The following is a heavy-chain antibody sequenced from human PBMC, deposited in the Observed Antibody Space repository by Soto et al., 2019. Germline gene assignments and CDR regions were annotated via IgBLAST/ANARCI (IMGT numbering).Heavy chain of an antibody. D-gene: IGHD3-3*01. CDR3: ASHYDMWSGYFSPVDY. J-gene: IGHJ4*02. V-gene: IGHV3-11*01. CDR2: IDTSGTTI. CDR1: GYTFSDYY. Sequence: QVQLVESGGDLVKPGGSLRLSCAASGYTFSDYYMSWIRQAPGKGLEWISYIDTSGTTIYYADSVKGRFTITRDNAKNSLDLEMNSLRDEDTAVYYCASHYDMWSGYFSPVDYWGQGTLVTVSS.